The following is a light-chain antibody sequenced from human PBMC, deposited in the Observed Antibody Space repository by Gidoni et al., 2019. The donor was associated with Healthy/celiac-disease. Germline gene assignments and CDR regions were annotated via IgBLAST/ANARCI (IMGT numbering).Light chain of an antibody. V-gene: IGKV3-11*01. J-gene: IGKJ1*01. Sequence: DIVLTQSPAILSLSPGERATLSCRASQSVSSYLAWYQQKPGQAPRLLIYDASNRATGIPARFSGSGSGTDFTLTISSLEPEDFAVYYCQQRSNWPGTFGQGAKVEIK. CDR1: QSVSSY. CDR3: QQRSNWPGT. CDR2: DAS.